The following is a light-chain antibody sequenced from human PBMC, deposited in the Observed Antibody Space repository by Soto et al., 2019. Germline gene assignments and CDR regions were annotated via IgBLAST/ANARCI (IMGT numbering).Light chain of an antibody. V-gene: IGKV1-8*01. Sequence: AIRMTQSPFSLSASTGDRVTITCRASQYITSYLAWYQQKPGKAPKLLIYAASTLQSGVPSRFSGSGSGTEFTLTISSLQPDDFATYYCQQYNSYFGGGTKVDIK. J-gene: IGKJ4*01. CDR1: QYITSY. CDR3: QQYNSY. CDR2: AAS.